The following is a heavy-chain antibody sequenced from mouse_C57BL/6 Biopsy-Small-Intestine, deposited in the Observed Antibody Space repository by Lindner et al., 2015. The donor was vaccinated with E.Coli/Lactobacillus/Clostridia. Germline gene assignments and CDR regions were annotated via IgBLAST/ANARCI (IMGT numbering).Heavy chain of an antibody. J-gene: IGHJ1*03. CDR3: ASYAFFDV. CDR2: IYPGDGDT. V-gene: IGHV1-82*01. CDR1: GYAFSSSW. Sequence: VQLQESGPELVKPGASVKISCKASGYAFSSSWMNWVKQRPGKGLEWIGRIYPGDGDTNYNGKFKGKATLTADKSSSTAYMQLSGLTSEDSAAYFCASYAFFDVWGTGTTVTVSS.